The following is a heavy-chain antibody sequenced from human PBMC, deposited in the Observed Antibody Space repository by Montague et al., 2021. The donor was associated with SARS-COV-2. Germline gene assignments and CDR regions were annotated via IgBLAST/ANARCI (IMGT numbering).Heavy chain of an antibody. CDR1: GYSFTKYW. CDR2: IYPGDSDS. J-gene: IGHJ4*02. V-gene: IGHV5-51*01. Sequence: QSGAEVKKPGESLKISCNGSGYSFTKYWIGWVRQMPGKGLEWMGIIYPGDSDSRYSPSFQGQVTISADKSISTAYLQWISLKASDTAMYYCARRGFGTSGYYSYFDYWGQGTLVTVSS. CDR3: ARRGFGTSGYYSYFDY. D-gene: IGHD3-22*01.